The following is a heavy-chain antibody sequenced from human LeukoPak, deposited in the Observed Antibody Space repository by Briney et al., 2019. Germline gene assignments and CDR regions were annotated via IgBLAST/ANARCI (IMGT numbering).Heavy chain of an antibody. V-gene: IGHV3-21*01. D-gene: IGHD3-10*01. CDR3: ARDPIYGSGSYEGDY. Sequence: GGSLRLSCAASGFTFSSYSMNWVRQAPGKGLEWVSSISSSSSYIYYADSVKGRFSISRDNAKNSLYLQMNSLRAEDTAVYYCARDPIYGSGSYEGDYWGQGTLVTVSS. J-gene: IGHJ4*02. CDR1: GFTFSSYS. CDR2: ISSSSSYI.